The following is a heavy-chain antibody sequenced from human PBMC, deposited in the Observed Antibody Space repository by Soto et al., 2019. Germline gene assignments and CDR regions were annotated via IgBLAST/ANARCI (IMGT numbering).Heavy chain of an antibody. J-gene: IGHJ4*02. CDR2: ISGYNGYT. V-gene: IGHV1-18*01. CDR1: GYNFNTYG. CDR3: ARDRDYSHTDADIDY. D-gene: IGHD3-16*01. Sequence: QVQLMQSGAEVRRPGTSMRISCTTSGYNFNTYGIIWVRQAPGQGLEWMGWISGYNGYTKYAQNCEDRVTLSTDPSTSTACLELRNLRSGDTALYCGARDRDYSHTDADIDYGGQGTLVTVSS.